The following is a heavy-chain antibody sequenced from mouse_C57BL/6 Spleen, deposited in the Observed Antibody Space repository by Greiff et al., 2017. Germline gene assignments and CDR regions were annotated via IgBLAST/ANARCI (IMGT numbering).Heavy chain of an antibody. J-gene: IGHJ4*01. CDR3: AKGLVATNAMDY. V-gene: IGHV1-69*01. CDR1: GYTFTSYW. Sequence: QVELKQPGAELVMPGASVKLSCKASGYTFTSYWMHWVKQRPGQGLEWIGEIDPSDSYTNYNQKFKGKSTLTVDKSSITAYMQLSSLTSEDSAVYYCAKGLVATNAMDYWGQGTSGTVSS. CDR2: IDPSDSYT. D-gene: IGHD1-1*01.